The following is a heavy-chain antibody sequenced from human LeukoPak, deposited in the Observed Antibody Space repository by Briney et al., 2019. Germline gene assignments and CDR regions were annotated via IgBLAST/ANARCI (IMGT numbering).Heavy chain of an antibody. CDR2: ISPSSTNI. CDR1: GFTFSAHT. D-gene: IGHD2-8*01. J-gene: IGHJ5*01. V-gene: IGHV3-21*06. CDR3: AREEWYEFYFDP. Sequence: TGGSLRLSCAASGFTFSAHTMSWVRQAPGKGLEWVSPISPSSTNILQPASMKGRFTISRDNAKNSLFLQIHSLRVEDTAVYYCAREEWYEFYFDPWGQGTPVTVSS.